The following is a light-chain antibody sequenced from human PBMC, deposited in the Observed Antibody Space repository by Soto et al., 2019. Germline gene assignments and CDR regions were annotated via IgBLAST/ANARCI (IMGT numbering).Light chain of an antibody. Sequence: QSVLTQPASVSGSPGQSITISCTGTSSDVGGYNYVSWYQQHPGRAPKLMISEVSIRPSGVSNRFSGSKSGNTASLTISGLQAEDEADYYCSSYTSSGTQVFGGGTKLTVL. CDR3: SSYTSSGTQV. CDR1: SSDVGGYNY. V-gene: IGLV2-14*01. J-gene: IGLJ3*02. CDR2: EVS.